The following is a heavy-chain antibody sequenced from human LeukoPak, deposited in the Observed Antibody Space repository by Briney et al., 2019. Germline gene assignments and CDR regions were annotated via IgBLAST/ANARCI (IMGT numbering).Heavy chain of an antibody. CDR1: GFTFSSYG. CDR3: AKVHGDIVVVPAATARDY. CDR2: IWYDGSNK. V-gene: IGHV3-33*06. D-gene: IGHD2-2*01. Sequence: GGSLRLSCAASGFTFSSYGMHWVRQAPGKGLEWVAVIWYDGSNKYYADSVKGRFTISRDNSKHTLYLQMNSLRAEDTAVYYCAKVHGDIVVVPAATARDYWGQGTLVTVSS. J-gene: IGHJ4*02.